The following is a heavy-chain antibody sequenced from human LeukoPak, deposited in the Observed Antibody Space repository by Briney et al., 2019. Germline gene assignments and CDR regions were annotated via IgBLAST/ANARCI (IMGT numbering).Heavy chain of an antibody. V-gene: IGHV3-9*01. CDR2: ISWNSGSI. CDR1: GFTFDDYA. CDR3: ARGDIVVVPAAIGYYYYYVDV. D-gene: IGHD2-2*01. J-gene: IGHJ6*03. Sequence: GGSLRLSCAASGFTFDDYAMHWVRQAPGKGLEWVSGISWNSGSIGYADSVKGRFTISRDNAKNSLYLQMNSLRAEDTAVYYCARGDIVVVPAAIGYYYYYVDVWGKGTTVTVSS.